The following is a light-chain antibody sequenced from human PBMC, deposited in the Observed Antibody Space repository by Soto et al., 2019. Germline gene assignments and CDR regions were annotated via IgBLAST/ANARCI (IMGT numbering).Light chain of an antibody. CDR2: GAS. CDR3: QQYNNWPPRAWT. Sequence: EIVMTQSPATLSVSPGERATLSCRASQSVSSNLAWYQQKPVQAPRLLIYGASTRATGIPARFSGSGSGTEFTLTIRSLQSEDFAVSSCQQYNNWPPRAWTFGQGTKVEIK. V-gene: IGKV3-15*01. J-gene: IGKJ1*01. CDR1: QSVSSN.